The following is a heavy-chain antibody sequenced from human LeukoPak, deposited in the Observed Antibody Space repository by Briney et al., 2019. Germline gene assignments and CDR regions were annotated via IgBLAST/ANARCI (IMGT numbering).Heavy chain of an antibody. D-gene: IGHD6-19*01. CDR3: ARATSGWSGY. CDR1: GFTVRSNF. V-gene: IGHV3-66*01. Sequence: GGSLRLSCAASGFTVRSNFMSWVRQAPGKELEWVSLIYSGGDTYYADSVKDRFTISKDNSQNTVDLQMNSLRAEDTAVYYCARATSGWSGYWGQGTLVTVSS. CDR2: IYSGGDT. J-gene: IGHJ4*02.